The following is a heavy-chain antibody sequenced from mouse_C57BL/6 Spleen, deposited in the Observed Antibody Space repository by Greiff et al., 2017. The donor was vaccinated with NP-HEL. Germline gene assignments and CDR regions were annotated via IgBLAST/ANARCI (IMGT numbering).Heavy chain of an antibody. V-gene: IGHV1-26*01. Sequence: EVQLQQSGPELVKPGASVKISCKASGYTFTDYYMNWVKQSHGKSLEWIGDINPNNGGTSYNQKFKGKATLTVDKSSSTAYMELRSLTSEDSAVYYCASPSYGKGFACWGKGTLVTVSA. CDR1: GYTFTDYY. CDR2: INPNNGGT. CDR3: ASPSYGKGFAC. D-gene: IGHD2-10*01. J-gene: IGHJ3*01.